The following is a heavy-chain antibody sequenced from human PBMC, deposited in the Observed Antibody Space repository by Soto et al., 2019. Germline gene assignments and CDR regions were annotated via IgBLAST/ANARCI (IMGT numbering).Heavy chain of an antibody. V-gene: IGHV3-21*01. J-gene: IGHJ6*02. D-gene: IGHD2-15*01. CDR1: GFTFTSYS. CDR2: ISSGSSYI. Sequence: PGGSLRLSCAASGFTFTSYSMNWVRQAPGKGLEWVSSISSGSSYIYYADSVKGRFTISRDNAKNSLYLQMNSLRAEDTVVYYCARDKRGGGYYYYYGMDVWGQGTTVTVSS. CDR3: ARDKRGGGYYYYYGMDV.